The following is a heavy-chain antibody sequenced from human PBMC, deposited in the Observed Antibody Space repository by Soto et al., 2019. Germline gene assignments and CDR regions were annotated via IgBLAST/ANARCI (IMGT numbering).Heavy chain of an antibody. V-gene: IGHV4-30-2*01. CDR2: IYHSGST. CDR1: GGSISSGGYS. CDR3: ARGGVDYYDSSGYYFSPYYFDY. Sequence: QLQLQESGSGLVKPSQTLSLTCAVSGGSISSGGYSWSWIRQPPGKGLEWIGYIYHSGSTYYNPSLKSRVTISVDRSKNKFSLKLSSVTAADTAVYYCARGGVDYYDSSGYYFSPYYFDYWGQGTLVTVSS. J-gene: IGHJ4*02. D-gene: IGHD3-22*01.